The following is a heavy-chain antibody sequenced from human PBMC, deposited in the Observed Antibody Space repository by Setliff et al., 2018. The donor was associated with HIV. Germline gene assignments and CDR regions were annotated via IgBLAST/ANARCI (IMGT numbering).Heavy chain of an antibody. CDR3: ARTPEDYDQYFFDR. CDR1: GGSISSSSYY. V-gene: IGHV4-39*07. CDR2: IYHDGST. D-gene: IGHD3-22*01. Sequence: PSETLSLTCTVSGGSISSSSYYWGWIRQPPGKGLEWIGSIYHDGSTYYNPSLRSRVTISVDTSKNQFSLKLSSVTAADTAVYYCARTPEDYDQYFFDRWGQGTLVTVSS. J-gene: IGHJ4*02.